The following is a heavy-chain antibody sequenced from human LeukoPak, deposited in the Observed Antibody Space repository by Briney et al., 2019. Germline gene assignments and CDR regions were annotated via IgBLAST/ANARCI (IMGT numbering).Heavy chain of an antibody. CDR1: GYIFTNYG. CDR3: AREGGWGPTDYGDHVY. J-gene: IGHJ4*02. D-gene: IGHD4-17*01. V-gene: IGHV1-18*01. CDR2: ISTYNGNT. Sequence: GASVKVSCKASGYIFTNYGTSWVRQAPGQGLEWLGWISTYNGNTNSAQKFQGRVTMTTDTSTTTAYMELRSLRSDDTAVYYCAREGGWGPTDYGDHVYWGQGTLVTVSS.